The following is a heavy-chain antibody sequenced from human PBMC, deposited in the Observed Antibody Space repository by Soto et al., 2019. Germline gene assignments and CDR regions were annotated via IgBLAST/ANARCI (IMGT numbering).Heavy chain of an antibody. J-gene: IGHJ4*02. CDR2: ISSTTNYI. CDR1: GFTFTRYS. Sequence: GGSLRLSCAASGFTFTRYSMNWVRQAPGKGLEWVSSISSTTNYIYYADSMKGRFTVSRDDAKNSVYLEMNSLSAEDTALYYCARESEDLTSNFDYWCKGTLVTVSS. V-gene: IGHV3-21*01. CDR3: ARESEDLTSNFDY.